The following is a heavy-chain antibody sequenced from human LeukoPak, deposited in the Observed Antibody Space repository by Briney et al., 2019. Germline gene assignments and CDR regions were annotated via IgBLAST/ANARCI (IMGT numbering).Heavy chain of an antibody. Sequence: GRSLRLSCAASGFTFSSYAMHWVRQAPGKGLEWVAVISYDESNKYYADSVKGRFTISRDNSKNTLYLQMNSLRAEDTAVYYCAKVEGTDYWGQGTLVTVSS. CDR2: ISYDESNK. J-gene: IGHJ4*02. CDR3: AKVEGTDY. CDR1: GFTFSSYA. V-gene: IGHV3-30-3*01. D-gene: IGHD5-24*01.